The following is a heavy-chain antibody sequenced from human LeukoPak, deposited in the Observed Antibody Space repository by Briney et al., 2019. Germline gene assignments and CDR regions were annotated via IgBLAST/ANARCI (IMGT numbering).Heavy chain of an antibody. CDR2: ISWDGGST. CDR1: GFTFDDYA. V-gene: IGHV3-43D*03. D-gene: IGHD3-16*01. Sequence: GGSLRLSCAASGFTFDDYAMHWVRQAPGKGLEWVSLISWDGGSTYYADSVKGRFTISRDNSKNSLYLQMNSLRAEDTALYYCAKKDEEPGGFDYWGKGTTVTVSS. CDR3: AKKDEEPGGFDY. J-gene: IGHJ4*03.